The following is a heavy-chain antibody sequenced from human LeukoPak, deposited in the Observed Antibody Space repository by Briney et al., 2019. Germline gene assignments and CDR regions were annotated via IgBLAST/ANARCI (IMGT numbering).Heavy chain of an antibody. V-gene: IGHV3-30*18. CDR3: AKDHGEVVVAVRDNYYYYYGMDV. D-gene: IGHD2-15*01. CDR1: GFTFSSYG. Sequence: GGSLRLSCAASGFTFSSYGMHWVRQAPGKGLEWVAVISYDGSNKYYADSVKGRFTISRDNSKNTLYLQMNSLRAEDTAVYYCAKDHGEVVVAVRDNYYYYYGMDVWGQGTTVTVSS. CDR2: ISYDGSNK. J-gene: IGHJ6*02.